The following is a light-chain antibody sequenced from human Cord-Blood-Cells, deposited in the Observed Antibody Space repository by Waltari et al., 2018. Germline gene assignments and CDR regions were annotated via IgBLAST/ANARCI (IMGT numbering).Light chain of an antibody. Sequence: QSSLNPPATVSWSPGESITLSCTATSSDVGSYTLVSWYQHQPGKAPKPRIYEGSKRPSGFSNRISGSTSGNTASLTISGLQAEDEADYYCCSYAGSSTWVFGGGTKLTVL. CDR2: EGS. V-gene: IGLV2-23*01. CDR1: SSDVGSYTL. J-gene: IGLJ3*02. CDR3: CSYAGSSTWV.